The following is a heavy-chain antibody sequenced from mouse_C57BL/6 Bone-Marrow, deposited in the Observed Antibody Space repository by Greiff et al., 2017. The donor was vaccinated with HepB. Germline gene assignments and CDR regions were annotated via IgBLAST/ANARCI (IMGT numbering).Heavy chain of an antibody. D-gene: IGHD2-4*01. J-gene: IGHJ4*01. CDR3: ARKDYDGYAMDY. V-gene: IGHV1-69*01. CDR1: GYTFTSYW. CDR2: IDPSDSYT. Sequence: VKLQQPGAELVMPGASVKLSCKASGYTFTSYWMHWVKQRPGQGLEWIGEIDPSDSYTNYNQKFKGKSTLTVDKSSSTAYMQLSSLTSEDSAVYYCARKDYDGYAMDYWGQGTSVTVSS.